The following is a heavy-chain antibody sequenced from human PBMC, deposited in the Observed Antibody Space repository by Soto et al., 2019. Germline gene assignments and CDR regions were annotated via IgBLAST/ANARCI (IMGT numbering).Heavy chain of an antibody. CDR3: ARDKPRSGYEKFDY. Sequence: EVQLVESGGGLVQPGGSLRLSCAASGFTFSSYSMNWVRQAPGKGLEWVSYINSGSSTINYADSVKGRFTISRDNAKNSLYLQLNSLRAEDTAVYYCARDKPRSGYEKFDYWGQGTLVTVSS. CDR1: GFTFSSYS. CDR2: INSGSSTI. V-gene: IGHV3-48*01. D-gene: IGHD3-3*01. J-gene: IGHJ4*02.